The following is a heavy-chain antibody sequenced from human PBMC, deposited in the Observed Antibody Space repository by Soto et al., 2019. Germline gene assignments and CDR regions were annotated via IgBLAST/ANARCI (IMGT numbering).Heavy chain of an antibody. CDR3: ARGNVLRFLEWVSGMDV. CDR1: GFTFSSYG. Sequence: QVQLVESGGGVVQPGRSLRLSCAASGFTFSSYGMHWVRQAPGKGLEWVAVIWYDGSNKYYADSVKGRFTISRDNSKNTLDLQMNSLGADDTAVYCCARGNVLRFLEWVSGMDVWGRGTPVTVSS. CDR2: IWYDGSNK. D-gene: IGHD3-3*01. V-gene: IGHV3-33*01. J-gene: IGHJ6*02.